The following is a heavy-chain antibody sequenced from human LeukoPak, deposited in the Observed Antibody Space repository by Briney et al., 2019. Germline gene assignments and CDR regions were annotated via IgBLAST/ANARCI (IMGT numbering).Heavy chain of an antibody. V-gene: IGHV4-4*07. CDR1: GGSLSSYY. J-gene: IGHJ4*02. CDR3: ARGVYDYVWGSYRYIAFDY. D-gene: IGHD3-16*02. Sequence: PPETLSLTSTDAGGSLSSYYRSWVRQPAGKGLGWIGRIYNSGSTKYNPPLKSRVTMSVATSKEQFSLKLSSVTATDTAVYYCARGVYDYVWGSYRYIAFDYWGQGTLVTVSS. CDR2: IYNSGST.